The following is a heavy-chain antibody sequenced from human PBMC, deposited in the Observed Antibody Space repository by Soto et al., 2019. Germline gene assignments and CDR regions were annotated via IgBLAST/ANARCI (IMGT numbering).Heavy chain of an antibody. D-gene: IGHD3-10*01. V-gene: IGHV4-34*01. J-gene: IGHJ5*02. CDR1: GGSFSGYY. CDR3: ARESRYYYGSGSFSQTKNWFDP. CDR2: INHSGST. Sequence: PSETLSLTCAVYGGSFSGYYWSWIRQPPGKGLEWIGEINHSGSTNYNPSLKSRVTISVDTSKNQFSLKLSPVTAADTAVYYCARESRYYYGSGSFSQTKNWFDPWGQGTLVTVSS.